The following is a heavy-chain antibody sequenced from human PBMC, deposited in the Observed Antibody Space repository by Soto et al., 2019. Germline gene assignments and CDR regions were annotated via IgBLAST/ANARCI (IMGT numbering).Heavy chain of an antibody. CDR2: IYYSGST. D-gene: IGHD4-17*01. V-gene: IGHV4-59*01. CDR3: ARHLYGDSGVHDY. CDR1: GGSISSYY. Sequence: PSETLSLTCTVSGGSISSYYWSWIRQPPGKGLEWIGYIYYSGSTNYNPSLKSRVTISVDTSKNQFSLKLSSVTAADTAVYYCARHLYGDSGVHDYWGQGTLVTVS. J-gene: IGHJ4*02.